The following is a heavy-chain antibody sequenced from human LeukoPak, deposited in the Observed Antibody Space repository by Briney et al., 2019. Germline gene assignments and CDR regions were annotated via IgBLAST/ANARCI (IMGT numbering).Heavy chain of an antibody. CDR2: IYYSGST. D-gene: IGHD6-6*01. Sequence: SETLSLTRTVSGGSISSSSYYWGWIRQPPGKGLEWIGSIYYSGSTYYNPSLKSRVTISVDTSKNQFSLKLSSVTAADTAVYYCARRLKYSSSSRWGLYFDYWGQGTLVTVSS. J-gene: IGHJ4*02. CDR1: GGSISSSSYY. CDR3: ARRLKYSSSSRWGLYFDY. V-gene: IGHV4-39*01.